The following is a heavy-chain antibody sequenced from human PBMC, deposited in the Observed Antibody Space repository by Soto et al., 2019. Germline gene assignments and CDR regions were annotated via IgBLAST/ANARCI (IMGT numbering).Heavy chain of an antibody. D-gene: IGHD1-20*01. CDR2: IYYSGST. CDR3: ARGRRNWNYYYMDV. CDR1: GGSISSYY. V-gene: IGHV4-59*01. J-gene: IGHJ6*03. Sequence: SETLSLTFTVSGGSISSYYWGWIRQPPGKGLEWIGYIYYSGSTNYNPSLKSRVTISVDTSKNQFSLKLSSVTAADTAVYYCARGRRNWNYYYMDVWGKGTTVTVSS.